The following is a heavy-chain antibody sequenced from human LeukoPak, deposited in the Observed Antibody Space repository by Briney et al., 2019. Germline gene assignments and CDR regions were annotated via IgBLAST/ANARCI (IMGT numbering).Heavy chain of an antibody. Sequence: GGSLRLSCAASGFTFSNYAMHWVRQAPGKGLKWVAVISHDGSNTYYGDSVKGRFTISRDNSKNTLDLQMNSLRAEDTAVYYCARETVTNHDAFDIWGQGAMVTVSS. CDR2: ISHDGSNT. CDR3: ARETVTNHDAFDI. D-gene: IGHD4-11*01. CDR1: GFTFSNYA. J-gene: IGHJ3*02. V-gene: IGHV3-30-3*01.